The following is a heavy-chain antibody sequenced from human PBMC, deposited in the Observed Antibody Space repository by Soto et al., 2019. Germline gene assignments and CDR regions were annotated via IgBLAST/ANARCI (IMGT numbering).Heavy chain of an antibody. CDR1: GDTSSAYV. J-gene: IGHJ6*02. CDR2: IIPFFGTT. CDR3: GRSGYSLMIGLVYSAMDG. D-gene: IGHD3-22*01. Sequence: QVQLVQSGAEVKKPGSSVKVSCKASGDTSSAYVLTWVRQAPGQGLEWVGSIIPFFGTTNYAQKFQGRFTITADKSTGTAYMELRSLRSDDTAMYVCGRSGYSLMIGLVYSAMDGWGPGTSISVS. V-gene: IGHV1-69*06.